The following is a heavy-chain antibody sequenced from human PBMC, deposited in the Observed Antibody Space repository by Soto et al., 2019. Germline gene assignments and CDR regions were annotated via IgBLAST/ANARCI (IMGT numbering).Heavy chain of an antibody. CDR2: IYWDDDK. CDR1: GFSLSTSGVG. V-gene: IGHV2-5*02. J-gene: IGHJ5*02. CDR3: AHDHVYCISTSCYRNWFDP. D-gene: IGHD2-2*01. Sequence: QITLKESGPTLVKPTQTLTLTCTFSGFSLSTSGVGVGWIRQPPGKALEWLALIYWDDDKRYSPSLKSRLTITKDTSKNQVVLTITNMDPVDTATYYCAHDHVYCISTSCYRNWFDPWGQGTLVTVSS.